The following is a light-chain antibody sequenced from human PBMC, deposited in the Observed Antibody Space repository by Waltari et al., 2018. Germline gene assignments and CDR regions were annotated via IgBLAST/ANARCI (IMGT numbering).Light chain of an antibody. CDR3: QQYNDWRPWT. Sequence: EIVMTQSPATLSVSPGERATLSCRASQSVCSNLAWYQQKPGQAPRLLIYCASTRATCIPARFSGSGSGTEFTLTISSLLSEDFAVYYCQQYNDWRPWTFGQGTKVEI. J-gene: IGKJ1*01. V-gene: IGKV3-15*01. CDR2: CAS. CDR1: QSVCSN.